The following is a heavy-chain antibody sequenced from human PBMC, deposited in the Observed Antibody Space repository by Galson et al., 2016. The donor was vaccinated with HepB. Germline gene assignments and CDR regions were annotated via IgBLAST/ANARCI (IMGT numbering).Heavy chain of an antibody. CDR3: ARDTGGYD. Sequence: SLRLSCAASGFTFSNYWMSWVRQTPEKGLEWVANIKEDGSEGYYVDFVRGRFTISRDNAKNFLYLQMNSLRVEDTAVSYCARDTGGYDWGQGTLVTVSA. J-gene: IGHJ4*02. V-gene: IGHV3-7*01. CDR1: GFTFSNYW. CDR2: IKEDGSEG. D-gene: IGHD2-8*02.